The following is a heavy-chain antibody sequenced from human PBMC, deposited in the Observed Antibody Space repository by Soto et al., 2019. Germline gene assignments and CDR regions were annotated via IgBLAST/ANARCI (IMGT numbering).Heavy chain of an antibody. CDR2: IYYNGNT. V-gene: IGHV4-59*01. CDR1: GGSISSYY. D-gene: IGHD5-12*01. J-gene: IGHJ5*02. CDR3: ARDKGGYSGYPTYNWFDP. Sequence: SEPLSLTCSVSGGSISSYYWNWIRQPPGKGLEWIGYIYYNGNTNYNPSLRSRVILSLDTSKNQFSLKLSSVTAADTAVYYCARDKGGYSGYPTYNWFDPWGQGTLVTVSS.